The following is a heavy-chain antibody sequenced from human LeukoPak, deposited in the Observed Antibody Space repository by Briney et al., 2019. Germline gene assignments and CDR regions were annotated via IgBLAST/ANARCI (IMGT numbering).Heavy chain of an antibody. CDR3: ARRAGAYSHPYDY. D-gene: IGHD4/OR15-4a*01. V-gene: IGHV3-23*01. J-gene: IGHJ4*02. Sequence: GGSLRLSCAASGFSFSNYGMNWVRQAPGKGLEWVSGITGNGATTYYADSVKGRFTISRDNSRNTVYLQMNSLRAEDTAVYYCARRAGAYSHPYDYWGQGTLVTVSS. CDR1: GFSFSNYG. CDR2: ITGNGATT.